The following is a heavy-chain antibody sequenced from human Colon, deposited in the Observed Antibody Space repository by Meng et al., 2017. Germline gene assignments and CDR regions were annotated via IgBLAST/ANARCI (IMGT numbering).Heavy chain of an antibody. CDR1: GGSNIGGGYY. Sequence: QGQLEEAGQELARPSPTMSFICSVRGGSNIGGGYYWSWIRQHPQKGREWIGYISNSGSAYYNPSLKSRVSISVDTSKNQFSLKMDTVTAADTALYYCARAGLNSYYFDFWGQGTLVTVSS. V-gene: IGHV4-31*02. J-gene: IGHJ4*02. CDR3: ARAGLNSYYFDF. CDR2: ISNSGSA. D-gene: IGHD2-21*01.